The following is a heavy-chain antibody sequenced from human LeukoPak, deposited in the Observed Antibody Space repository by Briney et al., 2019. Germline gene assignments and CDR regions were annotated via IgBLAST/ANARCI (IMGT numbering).Heavy chain of an antibody. CDR2: IDDSGNT. CDR3: ARSDYHGSGSHTLFDVFDI. J-gene: IGHJ3*02. Sequence: ASETLSLTCTVSGGSISGYYWSWIRRPPGKGLEWIGYIDDSGNTNYSPSLKSQVTISVDRSKNQFSLKLNFVTSADTAVYYCARSDYHGSGSHTLFDVFDIWGQGTRVTVSS. CDR1: GGSISGYY. D-gene: IGHD3-10*01. V-gene: IGHV4-59*01.